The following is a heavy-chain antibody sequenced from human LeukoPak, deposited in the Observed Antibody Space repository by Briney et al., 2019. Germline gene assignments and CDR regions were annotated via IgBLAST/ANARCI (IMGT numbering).Heavy chain of an antibody. J-gene: IGHJ6*02. CDR3: ARGHYGLDV. Sequence: GGSLRLSCAASGFTFSDWYMSWIRQAPGKGLEWVSYIDMSGRTIYYADSVKGRFTISRDNARNSLYLQMSCLRAEDTAVYYCARGHYGLDVWGQGTTVTVSS. CDR1: GFTFSDWY. CDR2: IDMSGRTI. V-gene: IGHV3-11*01.